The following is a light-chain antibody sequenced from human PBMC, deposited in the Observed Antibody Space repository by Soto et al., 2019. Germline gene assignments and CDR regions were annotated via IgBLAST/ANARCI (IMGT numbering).Light chain of an antibody. CDR1: QSVSSN. CDR3: QQRSKWRT. Sequence: IVMTQSPATLSVSPGERATLSCRASQSVSSNLAWYQQKPGQAPRLLIYVASTRATGIPARFSGSGSGTEFTLTISSLQSEDFAVYYCQQRSKWRTFGQGTKVDIK. CDR2: VAS. V-gene: IGKV3-15*01. J-gene: IGKJ1*01.